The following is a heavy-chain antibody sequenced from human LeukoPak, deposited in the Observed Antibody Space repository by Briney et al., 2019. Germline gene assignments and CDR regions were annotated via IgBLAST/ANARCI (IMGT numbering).Heavy chain of an antibody. V-gene: IGHV4-59*01. J-gene: IGHJ6*02. CDR1: GGSISSYY. D-gene: IGHD3-9*01. CDR3: ASGDLDILTGYPSRGGDV. Sequence: PSETLSLTCTVSGGSISSYYGSWIRQPPGQGLEWIGYIYYSGSTNYNPSLKSRVTISVDTSKNQFSLKLSSVTAADTAVYYCASGDLDILTGYPSRGGDVWGQGTTVTVSS. CDR2: IYYSGST.